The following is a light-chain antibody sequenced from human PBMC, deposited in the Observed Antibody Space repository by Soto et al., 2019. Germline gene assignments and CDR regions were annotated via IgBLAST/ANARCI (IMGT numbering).Light chain of an antibody. J-gene: IGKJ2*01. CDR2: AAS. V-gene: IGKV3-20*01. Sequence: EIVLTRSPVTLSLSPGERATLSCRASRSFASGYLGWYQQKPGQAPRLLIYAASTRATGIPDRFSGSGSATDFTLTISRLEPEDSAVYYCQHYDSSPPYTFGQGTKLEIK. CDR1: RSFASGY. CDR3: QHYDSSPPYT.